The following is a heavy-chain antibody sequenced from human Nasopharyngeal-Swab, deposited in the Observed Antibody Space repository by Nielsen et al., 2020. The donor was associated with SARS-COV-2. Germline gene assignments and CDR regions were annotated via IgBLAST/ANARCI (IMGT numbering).Heavy chain of an antibody. CDR2: IYYSGST. CDR3: ARMPLGYGGNSPSTN. CDR1: GYSISSSNW. Sequence: LRLFCVVSGYSISSSNWWGWIRQPPGKGLEWIGYIYYSGSTYYNPSLKSRVTMSVDTSKNQFSLKLSSVTAVDTAVYYCARMPLGYGGNSPSTNWGQGTLVTVSS. V-gene: IGHV4-28*01. D-gene: IGHD4-23*01. J-gene: IGHJ4*02.